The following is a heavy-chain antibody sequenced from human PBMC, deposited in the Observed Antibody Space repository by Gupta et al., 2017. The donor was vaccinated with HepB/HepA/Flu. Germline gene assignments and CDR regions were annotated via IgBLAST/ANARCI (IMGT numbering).Heavy chain of an antibody. CDR2: INQDGGEK. J-gene: IGHJ3*02. CDR3: ARVDISTAFDI. D-gene: IGHD2/OR15-2a*01. V-gene: IGHV3-7*01. Sequence: EVQLVESGGGLVQPGGSLRLSCAASGFTFSRYWVSWVRQAPGKGLQWVANINQDGGEKSYVDSVRGRFTISRDNAKNSLYLQMNTLRAEDTAVYYCARVDISTAFDIWGQGTMVTVSS. CDR1: GFTFSRYW.